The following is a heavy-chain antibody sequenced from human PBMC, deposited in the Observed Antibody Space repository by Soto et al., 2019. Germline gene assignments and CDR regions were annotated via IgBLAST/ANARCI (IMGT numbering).Heavy chain of an antibody. J-gene: IGHJ6*02. CDR2: IYYSGST. V-gene: IGHV4-30-4*01. D-gene: IGHD3-22*01. Sequence: PSETLSLTCTVSGGSISSGDYYWSWIRQPPGKGLEWIGYIYYSGSTYYNPSLKSRVTISVDTSKNQFSLKLSSVTAADTAVYYSARDHHVHDSWHGYGYYYGMDVWAQATTVSVS. CDR3: ARDHHVHDSWHGYGYYYGMDV. CDR1: GGSISSGDYY.